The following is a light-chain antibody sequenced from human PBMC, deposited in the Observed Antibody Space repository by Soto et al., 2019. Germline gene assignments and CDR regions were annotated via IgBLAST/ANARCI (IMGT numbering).Light chain of an antibody. J-gene: IGKJ3*01. CDR2: AAS. CDR3: QQHAYSPFT. V-gene: IGKV3-20*01. CDR1: QTVRTNY. Sequence: EIVLTQSPGTLSLSPGERATLSCRASQTVRTNYAAWYQQRPGQAPRLLIYAASNRAAGVPDRFSGSASGPDFTLTISKLEPEDFAVYYCQQHAYSPFTFGPGTKVDIK.